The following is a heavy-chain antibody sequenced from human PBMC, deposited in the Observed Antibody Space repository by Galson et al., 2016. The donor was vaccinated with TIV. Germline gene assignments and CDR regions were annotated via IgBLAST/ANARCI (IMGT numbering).Heavy chain of an antibody. CDR3: AKEAGTDYYYGMDV. Sequence: LRLSCAASGFTFSRYAMHWVRQAPGKGLQWVSAISRRGFNTYYADSAKGRFTISRDNSKNTLYLQMNSVRADDTAVYYCAKEAGTDYYYGMDVWGQGTTVTVSS. D-gene: IGHD1/OR15-1a*01. V-gene: IGHV3-23*01. CDR1: GFTFSRYA. CDR2: ISRRGFNT. J-gene: IGHJ6*02.